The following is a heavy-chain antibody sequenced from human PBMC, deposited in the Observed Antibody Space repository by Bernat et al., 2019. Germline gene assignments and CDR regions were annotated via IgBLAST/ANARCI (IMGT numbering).Heavy chain of an antibody. D-gene: IGHD5-18*01. J-gene: IGHJ4*02. Sequence: EVQLLESGGGLVQPGGSLRLSCAASGFTFSSYAMSWVRQAPGKGLEWFSAISGRGGSTYYAESVKGRFTISRDNSKNTLYLQMNSLRAEDTAVYYCAKENTWDVDTAMPGDYWGQGTLVTVSS. CDR2: ISGRGGST. V-gene: IGHV3-23*01. CDR1: GFTFSSYA. CDR3: AKENTWDVDTAMPGDY.